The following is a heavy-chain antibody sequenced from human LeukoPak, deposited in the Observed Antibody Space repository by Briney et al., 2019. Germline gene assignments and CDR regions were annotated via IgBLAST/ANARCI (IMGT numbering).Heavy chain of an antibody. CDR2: TYHSGST. J-gene: IGHJ5*02. D-gene: IGHD6-13*01. CDR3: ARVSAAGTEFDP. Sequence: SETLSLTCAVSGGSISSSNWWSWVRQPPGKGLEWIGETYHSGSTNYNPSLKSRVTISVDKSKNQFSLKLSSVTAADTAVYYCARVSAAGTEFDPWGQGTLVTVSS. V-gene: IGHV4-4*02. CDR1: GGSISSSNW.